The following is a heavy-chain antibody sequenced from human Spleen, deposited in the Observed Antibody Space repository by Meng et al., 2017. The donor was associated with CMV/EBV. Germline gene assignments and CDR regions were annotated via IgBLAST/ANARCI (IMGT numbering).Heavy chain of an antibody. CDR1: GGTFSSYA. J-gene: IGHJ4*02. V-gene: IGHV1-69*05. CDR2: ITPIFGTA. CDR3: AREDSSSWYKG. D-gene: IGHD6-13*01. Sequence: SCKASGGTFSSYAISWVRQAPGQGLEWMGGITPIFGTANYAQKFQGRVTITTDESTSTAYMELSSLRSEDTAVYYCAREDSSSWYKGWGQGTLVTVSS.